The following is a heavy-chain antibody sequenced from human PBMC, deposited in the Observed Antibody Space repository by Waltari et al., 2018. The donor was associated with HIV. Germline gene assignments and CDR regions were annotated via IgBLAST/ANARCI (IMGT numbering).Heavy chain of an antibody. Sequence: EVQLLESGGGLVQPGGSLTPSCYASGFSFSAYALPWVRQAPGRGLQWVSTISGSGATTFYAESVQGRFTISRDNSKNTLYLHMNTLRVEDTAVFYCAKDRGTGYPEPAYDMDVRGQGTTVTVSS. V-gene: IGHV3-23*01. CDR3: AKDRGTGYPEPAYDMDV. J-gene: IGHJ6*02. D-gene: IGHD2-8*02. CDR2: ISGSGATT. CDR1: GFSFSAYA.